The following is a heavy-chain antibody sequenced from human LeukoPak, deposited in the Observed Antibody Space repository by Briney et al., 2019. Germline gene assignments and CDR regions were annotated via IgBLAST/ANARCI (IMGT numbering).Heavy chain of an antibody. CDR1: GYTFTSYD. V-gene: IGHV1-8*01. CDR3: ARVAGFGFYYFDY. Sequence: ASVKVSCKASGYTFTSYDIDWVRQDTGHGLEWMGWMNPNSGNTGYAQKFQGRVTMTRNTSISTAYMELSSLRSEDTAVYYCARVAGFGFYYFDYWGQGTLVTVSS. CDR2: MNPNSGNT. D-gene: IGHD3-16*01. J-gene: IGHJ4*02.